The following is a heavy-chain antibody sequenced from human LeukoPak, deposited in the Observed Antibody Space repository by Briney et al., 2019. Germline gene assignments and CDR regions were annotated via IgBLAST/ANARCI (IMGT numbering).Heavy chain of an antibody. Sequence: GGSLRLSCAASGFTFSNYAMGCVRQAPGKGLEWVSAISGSGGSTYYADSVKGRFTISRDNPKNTLYLQMNSLRAEDTAVYYCAKIPTEYCSGGSCYVDYWGQGTLVTVSS. V-gene: IGHV3-23*01. J-gene: IGHJ4*02. CDR2: ISGSGGST. CDR3: AKIPTEYCSGGSCYVDY. CDR1: GFTFSNYA. D-gene: IGHD2-15*01.